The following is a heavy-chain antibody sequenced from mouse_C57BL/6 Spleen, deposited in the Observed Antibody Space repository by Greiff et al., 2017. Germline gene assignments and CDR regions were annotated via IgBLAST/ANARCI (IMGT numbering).Heavy chain of an antibody. CDR1: GYAFSSSW. Sequence: VKVVESGPELVKPGASVKISCKASGYAFSSSWMNWVKQRPGKGLEWIGRIYPGDGDTNYNGKFKGKATLTADNSSSTAYMQLSSLTSEDSAVYFCARDTTVVTYFDYWGQGTTLTVSS. D-gene: IGHD1-1*01. V-gene: IGHV1-82*01. CDR3: ARDTTVVTYFDY. J-gene: IGHJ2*01. CDR2: IYPGDGDT.